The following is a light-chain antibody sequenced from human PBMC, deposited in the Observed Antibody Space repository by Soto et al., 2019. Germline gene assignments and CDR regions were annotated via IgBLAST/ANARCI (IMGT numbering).Light chain of an antibody. CDR2: EVS. CDR1: SSDVGDYNY. Sequence: SALAHPASVSGSPGQSITISCTGTSSDVGDYNYVSWYQQHPGKAPKLMIFEVSNRPSGVSNRFSGSKSGNTASLTISGLQAEDEADYYCSSYTSISTYVFGTGTKVTVL. J-gene: IGLJ1*01. CDR3: SSYTSISTYV. V-gene: IGLV2-14*01.